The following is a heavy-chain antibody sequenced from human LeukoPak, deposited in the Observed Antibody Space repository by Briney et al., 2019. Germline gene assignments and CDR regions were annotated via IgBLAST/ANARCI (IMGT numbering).Heavy chain of an antibody. D-gene: IGHD3-9*01. Sequence: QTGRSLRLSCTASGFTFGDYAMSWVRQAPGKGLERVGFIRSKAYGGTTEYAASVKGRFTISRDDSKSIAYLQMNSLKTEDTAVYYCTRDSPYYDILTGYNDYWGQGTLVTVSS. CDR2: IRSKAYGGTT. V-gene: IGHV3-49*04. J-gene: IGHJ4*02. CDR3: TRDSPYYDILTGYNDY. CDR1: GFTFGDYA.